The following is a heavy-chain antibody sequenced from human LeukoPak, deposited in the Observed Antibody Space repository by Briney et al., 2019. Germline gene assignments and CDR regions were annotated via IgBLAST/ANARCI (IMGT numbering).Heavy chain of an antibody. CDR2: ISGSGGST. J-gene: IGHJ4*02. CDR3: AKSSGSSGWYY. Sequence: GGSLRLSCAATGFTFSSYAMSWVRQAPGKGLEWVSAISGSGGSTYYADSVKGRFTISRDNSKNTLYLQMNSLRAEDTAVYYCAKSSGSSGWYYWGQGTLVTVSS. V-gene: IGHV3-23*01. CDR1: GFTFSSYA. D-gene: IGHD6-19*01.